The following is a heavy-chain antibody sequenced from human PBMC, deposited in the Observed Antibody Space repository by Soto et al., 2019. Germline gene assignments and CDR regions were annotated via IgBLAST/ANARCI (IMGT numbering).Heavy chain of an antibody. Sequence: QLQLQESGSGLVKPSQTLSLTCAVSGGSISSGGYSWSWIRQPPGKGLEWIGYIYHSGSTYYNPSLTLRVTIPVARAKNQSALTRSAVTAADTAVYYCARAGGLGAVAVDYWGQGTLVTVSS. CDR1: GGSISSGGYS. V-gene: IGHV4-30-2*01. D-gene: IGHD6-19*01. CDR2: IYHSGST. CDR3: ARAGGLGAVAVDY. J-gene: IGHJ4*02.